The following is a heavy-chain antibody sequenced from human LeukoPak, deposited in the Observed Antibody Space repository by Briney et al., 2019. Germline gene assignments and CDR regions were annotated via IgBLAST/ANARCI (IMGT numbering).Heavy chain of an antibody. CDR2: ISGSGEST. D-gene: IGHD7-27*01. CDR3: AKDRGHWGPTYFDY. Sequence: GGSLRLSCAASGFTFSSYAMSWVRQAPGKGLEWVAGISGSGESTFYADSVKGRITISRDKSKNTLYLQMNSLRAEDTAVYYCAKDRGHWGPTYFDYWGQGTLVTVSS. CDR1: GFTFSSYA. V-gene: IGHV3-23*01. J-gene: IGHJ4*02.